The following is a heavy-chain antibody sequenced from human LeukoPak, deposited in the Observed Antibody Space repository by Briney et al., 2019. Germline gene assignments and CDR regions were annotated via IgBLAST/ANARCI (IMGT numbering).Heavy chain of an antibody. CDR3: ASTNYYDSSGFSNWFDP. D-gene: IGHD3-22*01. J-gene: IGHJ5*02. V-gene: IGHV3-48*03. CDR1: GFTFSNYE. Sequence: GGSLRLSCAASGFTFSNYEMNWVRQAPGKGLEWVSYISSSGSIYYADSVKGRFTISRDNAKSSLYLQVNSLRAEDTAIYYCASTNYYDSSGFSNWFDPWGQGTLVTVSS. CDR2: ISSSGSI.